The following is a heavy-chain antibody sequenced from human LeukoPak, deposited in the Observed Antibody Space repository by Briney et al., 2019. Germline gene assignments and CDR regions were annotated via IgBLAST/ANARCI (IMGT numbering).Heavy chain of an antibody. Sequence: SETLSLTCAVYGGSFSDYYWSWIRQPPEKGLEWVGEIKHSGSTNYNPSLKSRVTISVDTSKNQFSLKLSSLTAADTAVYYCARWFHGYYYGMDVWGQGTTVSVSS. V-gene: IGHV4-34*01. D-gene: IGHD3-10*01. J-gene: IGHJ6*02. CDR1: GGSFSDYY. CDR2: IKHSGST. CDR3: ARWFHGYYYGMDV.